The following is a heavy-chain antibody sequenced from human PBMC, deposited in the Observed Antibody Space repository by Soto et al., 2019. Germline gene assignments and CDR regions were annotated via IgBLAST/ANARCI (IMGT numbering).Heavy chain of an antibody. V-gene: IGHV5-51*01. J-gene: IGHJ4*02. CDR2: IYPGDSTI. CDR3: ARRRGSYFDY. CDR1: GYTFTSYW. Sequence: GESLKISCKGSGYTFTSYWIGWVRRMPGKGLEWMGIIYPGDSTIRYNPSFRGQVTISADNSITTAYLQWSSLEASDTAMYYCARRRGSYFDYWAQGTLVTVSS. D-gene: IGHD1-26*01.